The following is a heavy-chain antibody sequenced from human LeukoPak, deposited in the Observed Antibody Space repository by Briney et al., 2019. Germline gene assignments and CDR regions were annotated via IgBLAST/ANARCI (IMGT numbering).Heavy chain of an antibody. CDR3: AKDRWELLRAFDI. CDR1: GFTFSSYG. V-gene: IGHV3-23*01. CDR2: ISGSGGST. D-gene: IGHD1-26*01. Sequence: GGTLRLSCAASGFTFSSYGMSWVRQAPGKGLEWVSAISGSGGSTYYADSVKGRFTISRDNSKNTLYLQMNSLRAEDTAVYYCAKDRWELLRAFDIWGQGTMVTVSS. J-gene: IGHJ3*02.